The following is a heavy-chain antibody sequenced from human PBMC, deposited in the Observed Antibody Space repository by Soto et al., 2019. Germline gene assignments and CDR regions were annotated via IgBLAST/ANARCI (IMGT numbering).Heavy chain of an antibody. CDR1: RASSENYF. D-gene: IGHD6-25*01. J-gene: IGHJ4*02. CDR3: ATAAEGTPSLFDS. Sequence: QVQLQESGPGLVKPSETLSLTCSVSRASSENYFWNWIRQPAGQGLEWIARVFGSGGTHYNPSLQSRVTISKDTSTNSFSLKLTSVTAADTAVYFCATAAEGTPSLFDSWGQGTLVTVSS. V-gene: IGHV4-4*07. CDR2: VFGSGGT.